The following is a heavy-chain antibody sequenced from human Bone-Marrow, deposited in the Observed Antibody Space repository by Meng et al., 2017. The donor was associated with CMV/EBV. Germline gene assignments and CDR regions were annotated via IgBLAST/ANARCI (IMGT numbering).Heavy chain of an antibody. Sequence: GSLRPSCTVAAGSLSSYYWSWIRQPPGKGLEWIGYTYYSGSTNYNPSLKSRVTISVDTSKNQFSLKLSSVTAADTAVYYCARGRKLGYCSSSLLPCLYHYGMDVWGQGTTVTVSS. V-gene: IGHV4-59*12. CDR2: TYYSGST. CDR3: ARGRKLGYCSSSLLPCLYHYGMDV. D-gene: IGHD2-2*01. CDR1: AGSLSSYY. J-gene: IGHJ6*02.